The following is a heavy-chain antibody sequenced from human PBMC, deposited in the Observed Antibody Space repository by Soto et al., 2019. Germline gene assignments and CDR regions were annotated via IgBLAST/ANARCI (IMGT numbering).Heavy chain of an antibody. D-gene: IGHD3-22*01. Sequence: EVQLVESGGGLVQPGGSLRLSCAASGFTLINYNMNWVRQPPGKGPEWIAYINNNSCIIYYADSVKGRFTISRDNAKNSLYLPMNSLRDEDTAVYYCARAFRAYYARLNEYWGQGTLVTV. CDR3: ARAFRAYYARLNEY. J-gene: IGHJ4*02. CDR2: INNNSCII. CDR1: GFTLINYN. V-gene: IGHV3-48*02.